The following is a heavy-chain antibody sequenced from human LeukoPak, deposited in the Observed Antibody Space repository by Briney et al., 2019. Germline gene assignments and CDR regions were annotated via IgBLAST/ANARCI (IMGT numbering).Heavy chain of an antibody. Sequence: SETLSLTCAVYGGSFSGYYWSWLRQPPGKGLEWIGEINHSGSTNFNPSLRSRVTISEDTSKNQLSLKLSSVTAADTAVYYCARSGSGYYDSSGYYGPRPFDYWGQGTLVTVS. J-gene: IGHJ4*02. CDR1: GGSFSGYY. CDR2: INHSGST. D-gene: IGHD3-22*01. V-gene: IGHV4-34*01. CDR3: ARSGSGYYDSSGYYGPRPFDY.